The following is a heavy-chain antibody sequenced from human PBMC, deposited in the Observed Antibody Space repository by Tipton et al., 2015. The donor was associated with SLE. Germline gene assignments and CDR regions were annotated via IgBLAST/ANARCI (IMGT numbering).Heavy chain of an antibody. D-gene: IGHD3-3*01. CDR2: ISAYNGNA. V-gene: IGHV1-18*01. CDR3: ARVRDDFWSGPFDY. J-gene: IGHJ4*02. Sequence: QSGPEVKKPGASVKVSCKASGYTFTSYGISWVRQAPGQGLEWMGWISAYNGNANYAQKLQGRVTMTTDTSTSTAYMELRSLRSDDTAVYYCARVRDDFWSGPFDYWGQGTLVTVSS. CDR1: GYTFTSYG.